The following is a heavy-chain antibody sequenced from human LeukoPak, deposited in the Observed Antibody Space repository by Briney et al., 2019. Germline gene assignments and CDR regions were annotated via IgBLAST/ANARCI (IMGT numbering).Heavy chain of an antibody. CDR3: ARDYYGSGGYDGY. V-gene: IGHV3-21*01. Sequence: GGSLRLSCAASGFTFSSYSMNWVRQAPGKGLEWVSSISSSSSYIYYADSVKGRFTISRDNAKNSLYLQMNSLRAEDTAVYYCARDYYGSGGYDGYWGQGTLVTVSS. CDR2: ISSSSSYI. D-gene: IGHD3-10*01. J-gene: IGHJ4*02. CDR1: GFTFSSYS.